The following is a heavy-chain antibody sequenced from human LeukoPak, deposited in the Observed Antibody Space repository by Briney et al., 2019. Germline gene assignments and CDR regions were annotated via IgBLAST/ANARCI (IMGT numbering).Heavy chain of an antibody. CDR1: GFIFTTYW. D-gene: IGHD3-22*01. J-gene: IGHJ4*02. CDR2: ISGSGGST. CDR3: AKGYYYDSSGYYCPFDY. V-gene: IGHV3-23*01. Sequence: GGSLRLSCAASGFIFTTYWMSWVRQAPAKGLEWVSDISGSGGSTYYADSVKGRFTISRDNSKNTLYLQMNSLRAEDTAVYYCAKGYYYDSSGYYCPFDYWDQGTLVTVYS.